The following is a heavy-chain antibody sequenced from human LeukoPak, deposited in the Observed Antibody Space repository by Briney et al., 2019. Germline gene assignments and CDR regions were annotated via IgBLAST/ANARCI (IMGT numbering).Heavy chain of an antibody. Sequence: GGSLRLSCAASGFTFSSYAMHWVRPAPGKGLEYVSAISSNGGSTYYANSVKGRFTISRDNSKNTLYLQMGSLRAEDMAVYYCARDRDSGSPPDYWGQGTLVTVSS. V-gene: IGHV3-64*01. D-gene: IGHD1-26*01. CDR3: ARDRDSGSPPDY. CDR1: GFTFSSYA. CDR2: ISSNGGST. J-gene: IGHJ4*02.